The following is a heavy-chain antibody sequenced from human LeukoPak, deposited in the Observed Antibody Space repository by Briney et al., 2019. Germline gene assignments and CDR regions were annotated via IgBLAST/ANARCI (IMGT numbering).Heavy chain of an antibody. CDR3: ARARAYYDFWSGYYDLYYGMDV. D-gene: IGHD3-3*01. J-gene: IGHJ6*02. Sequence: GGSLRLSCAASGFTFSDYYMSWIRQAPGEGLEWVSYISSSGSTIYYADSVKGRFTISRDNAKNSLYLQMNSLRAEDTAVYYCARARAYYDFWSGYYDLYYGMDVWGQGTTVTVSS. V-gene: IGHV3-11*01. CDR1: GFTFSDYY. CDR2: ISSSGSTI.